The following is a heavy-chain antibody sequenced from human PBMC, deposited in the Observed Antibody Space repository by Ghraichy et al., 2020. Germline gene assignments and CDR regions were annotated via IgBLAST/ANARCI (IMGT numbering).Heavy chain of an antibody. Sequence: GGSLRLSCAASGFTFTSYAMSWVHQAPGKGLEWVSAISTSGGTTYYADSVKGRFTISRDNSKNTLYLQINSLRSDDTAVYYCARDWLFSDAFDIWGQGTMVAVSS. CDR3: ARDWLFSDAFDI. D-gene: IGHD3-9*01. J-gene: IGHJ3*02. V-gene: IGHV3-23*01. CDR2: ISTSGGTT. CDR1: GFTFTSYA.